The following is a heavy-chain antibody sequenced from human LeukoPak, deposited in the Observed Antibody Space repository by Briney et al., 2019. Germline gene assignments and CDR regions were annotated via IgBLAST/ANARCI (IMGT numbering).Heavy chain of an antibody. J-gene: IGHJ4*02. CDR2: VYYSGST. Sequence: SQTLSLTCAVSGGSISSGGYSWSWIRQPPGTGLEWIGYVYYSGSTNFNPSLKSRVTISVDTSKNQFSLKLNSVTTADTAVYYCARRPYDFWSGYYTFDYWGQGTLVTVSS. D-gene: IGHD3-3*01. CDR1: GGSISSGGYS. CDR3: ARRPYDFWSGYYTFDY. V-gene: IGHV4-61*08.